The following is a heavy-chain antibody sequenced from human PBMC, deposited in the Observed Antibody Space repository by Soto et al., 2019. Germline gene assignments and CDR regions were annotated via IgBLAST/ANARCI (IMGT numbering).Heavy chain of an antibody. CDR3: ARALYYDFWSGYYNLWFDP. CDR1: GGSISSSIYY. Sequence: PSETLSLTCTVSGGSISSSIYYWGWIRQPPGKGLEWIGSIYYSGSTYYNPSLKSRVTISVDTSKNQFSLKLSSVTAADTAVYYCARALYYDFWSGYYNLWFDPWGQGTLVTVSS. D-gene: IGHD3-3*01. CDR2: IYYSGST. J-gene: IGHJ5*02. V-gene: IGHV4-39*01.